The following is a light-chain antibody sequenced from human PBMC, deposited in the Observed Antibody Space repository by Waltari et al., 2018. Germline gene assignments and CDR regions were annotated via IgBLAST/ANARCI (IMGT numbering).Light chain of an antibody. J-gene: IGKJ1*01. CDR1: QSVGRS. CDR2: GAS. V-gene: IGKV3-20*01. CDR3: QHYVKLPVT. Sequence: IVLTQSPGTLPLSPGERATLSCRASQSVGRSLAWYQQKPGQAPRLLIFGASNRATGVPDRFSGIGSGTDFSLTISRLEPEDLAVYFCQHYVKLPVTFGQGTKVEIK.